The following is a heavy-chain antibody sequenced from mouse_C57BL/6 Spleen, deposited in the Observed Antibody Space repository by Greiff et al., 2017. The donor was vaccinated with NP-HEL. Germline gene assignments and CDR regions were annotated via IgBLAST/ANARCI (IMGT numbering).Heavy chain of an antibody. CDR1: GFSLTSYG. V-gene: IGHV2-2*01. J-gene: IGHJ4*01. Sequence: VQGVESGPGLVQPSQSLPITCTVSGFSLTSYGVHWVRQSPGKGLEWLGVIWSGGSTDYNAAFISRLSISKDNSKSQVFFKMNSLQADDTAIYYCARKEGLRRDYYAMDYWGQGTSVTVSS. D-gene: IGHD2-4*01. CDR2: IWSGGST. CDR3: ARKEGLRRDYYAMDY.